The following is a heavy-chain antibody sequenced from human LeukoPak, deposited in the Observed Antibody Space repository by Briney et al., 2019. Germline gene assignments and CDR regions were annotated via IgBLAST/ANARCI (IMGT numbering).Heavy chain of an antibody. CDR2: IFPSGSA. V-gene: IGHV4-61*02. J-gene: IGHJ4*02. CDR3: ARQAPLDGDFDF. D-gene: IGHD3/OR15-3a*01. Sequence: SQTLSLTCTVSNGSISSGRYYWSWIRQPAGKGLEWIGRIFPSGSANYSPSLKSRVTISVDTSKNQFSLILNSVTAADTAVYCCARQAPLDGDFDFWGQGTLVTVSS. CDR1: NGSISSGRYY.